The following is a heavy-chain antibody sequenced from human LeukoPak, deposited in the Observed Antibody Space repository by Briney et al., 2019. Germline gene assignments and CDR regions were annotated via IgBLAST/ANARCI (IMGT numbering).Heavy chain of an antibody. V-gene: IGHV3-23*01. CDR1: GFTFSNHA. J-gene: IGHJ4*02. CDR2: ISGDGDAT. D-gene: IGHD1-26*01. CDR3: AKDNSYSGSVY. Sequence: GGSLRLSCAASGFTFSNHAMTWVRQAPGKGLEWVSVISGDGDATYYADSVKGRFTISRDNSKNALYLQMDSLRAGDTAVYYCAKDNSYSGSVYWGQGTLVTVSS.